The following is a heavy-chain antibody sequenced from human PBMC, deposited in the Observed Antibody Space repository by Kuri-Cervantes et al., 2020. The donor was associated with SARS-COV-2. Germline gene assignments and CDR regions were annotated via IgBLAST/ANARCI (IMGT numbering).Heavy chain of an antibody. CDR1: GWSFSGYY. J-gene: IGHJ6*02. CDR3: ARESWGYCSSTSCYTYYGMDV. D-gene: IGHD2-2*02. V-gene: IGHV4-34*01. CDR2: INQSGST. Sequence: SETLSLTCAVYGWSFSGYYWSWIRQPPGKGLEWIGEINQSGSTNYDPSLKSRVTISVDTSKNQFSLRLSSMTAADTALYYCARESWGYCSSTSCYTYYGMDVWGQGTTVTVSS.